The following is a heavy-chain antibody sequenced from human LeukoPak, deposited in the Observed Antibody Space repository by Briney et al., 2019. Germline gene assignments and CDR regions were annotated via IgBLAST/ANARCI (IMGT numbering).Heavy chain of an antibody. CDR3: ATSDYGVHPTDC. V-gene: IGHV3-21*01. J-gene: IGHJ4*02. CDR2: ISDSSSYI. D-gene: IGHD4-17*01. Sequence: GGSLRPSCAASGFTFSTYSMNWVRQAPGKGLEWVSSISDSSSYIYYADSVKGRFTISRDNAKNSLYLQMNSLRAEDTAVYYCATSDYGVHPTDCWGQGTLVTVSS. CDR1: GFTFSTYS.